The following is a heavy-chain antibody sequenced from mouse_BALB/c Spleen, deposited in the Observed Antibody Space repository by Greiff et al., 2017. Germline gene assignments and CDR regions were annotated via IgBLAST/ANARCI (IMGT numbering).Heavy chain of an antibody. CDR1: GFSLTSYG. J-gene: IGHJ4*01. Sequence: VQLKESGPGLVAPSQSLSITCTVSGFSLTSYGVHWVRQPPGKGLEWLGVIWAGGSTNYNSALMSRLSISKDNSKSQVFLKMNSLQTDDTAMYYCARAYYSGDYYAMDYWGQGTSVTVSS. V-gene: IGHV2-9*02. CDR3: ARAYYSGDYYAMDY. CDR2: IWAGGST. D-gene: IGHD2-12*01.